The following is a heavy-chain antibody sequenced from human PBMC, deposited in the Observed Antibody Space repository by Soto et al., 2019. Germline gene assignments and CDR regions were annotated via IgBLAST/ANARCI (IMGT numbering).Heavy chain of an antibody. Sequence: GSLRLSCAASGFTFSSYGMHWVRQAPGKGLEWVAVISYDGSNKYYADSVKGRFTISRDNSKNTLYLQMNSLRAEDTAVYYCAKDLIAFDYWGQGTLVTVSS. V-gene: IGHV3-30*18. CDR1: GFTFSSYG. D-gene: IGHD3-16*01. J-gene: IGHJ4*02. CDR2: ISYDGSNK. CDR3: AKDLIAFDY.